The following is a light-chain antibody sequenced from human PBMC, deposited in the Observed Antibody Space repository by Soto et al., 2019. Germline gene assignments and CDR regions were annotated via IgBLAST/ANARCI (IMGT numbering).Light chain of an antibody. Sequence: QSALTQSPSVSGSPGQSITISCTGTSCEFGSYSVVSWYQQHPAKAPKLLIYEATQRSAGASNRFSSSGSGNTASLTSSGRHAEDEADYSCHSYARSTFVFGGGTKVTVL. V-gene: IGLV2-23*01. CDR2: EAT. J-gene: IGLJ3*02. CDR1: SCEFGSYSV. CDR3: HSYARSTFV.